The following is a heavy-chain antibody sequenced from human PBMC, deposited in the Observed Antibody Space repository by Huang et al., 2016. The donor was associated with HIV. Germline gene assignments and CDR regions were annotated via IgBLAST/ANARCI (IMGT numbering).Heavy chain of an antibody. J-gene: IGHJ1*01. CDR3: ARGLGFCRGGDCFPTHFQH. CDR2: INHSGRA. D-gene: IGHD2-21*02. Sequence: QVRLEQWGAGLLKPSETLSLTCAVYGGSVSGYQWTWIRQSPWKGLEWIGEINHSGRATYNPSLKTRVTITGDMSKNQCSLKMPSLTVTDTAVYFCARGLGFCRGGDCFPTHFQHWSQG. V-gene: IGHV4-34*02. CDR1: GGSVSGYQ.